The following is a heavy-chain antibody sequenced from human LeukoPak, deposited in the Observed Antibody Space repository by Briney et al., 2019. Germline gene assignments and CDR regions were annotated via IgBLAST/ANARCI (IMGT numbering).Heavy chain of an antibody. Sequence: GGSLRLSCAASGFTFSSYAMSWVRQAPGKGLEWVSAFSGSGGDTYYADSVKGRFTISSDNSKNTLYLQMNSLRAEDTAVYYCAKSGYNRFDYWGQGTLVTVSS. D-gene: IGHD5-24*01. V-gene: IGHV3-23*01. CDR3: AKSGYNRFDY. CDR2: FSGSGGDT. CDR1: GFTFSSYA. J-gene: IGHJ4*02.